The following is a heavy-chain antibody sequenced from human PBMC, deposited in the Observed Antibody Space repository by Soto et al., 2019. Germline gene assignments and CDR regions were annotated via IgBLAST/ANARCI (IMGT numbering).Heavy chain of an antibody. CDR1: GFTFSDYY. V-gene: IGHV3-11*01. CDR3: ARVYGNYVNWFDP. Sequence: PVGSLRLSCAASGFTFSDYYMSWIRQAPGKGLEWVSYISSSGSTIYYADSVKGRFTISRDNAKNSLYLQMNSLRAEDTAVYYCARVYGNYVNWFDPWGQGTLVTVSS. D-gene: IGHD1-7*01. J-gene: IGHJ5*02. CDR2: ISSSGSTI.